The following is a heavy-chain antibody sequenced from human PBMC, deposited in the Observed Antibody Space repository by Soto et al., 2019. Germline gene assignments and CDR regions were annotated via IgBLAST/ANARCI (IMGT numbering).Heavy chain of an antibody. D-gene: IGHD2-2*01. V-gene: IGHV4-4*07. Sequence: LSLTCTVSCDSISSYYWSWIRQPAGKGLEWIGRIYSSVSTNYNPSLKSRVTMSVDTSKNQFSLKLSSVTAADTAVYFCARDYPHCSRTSCYFQDWGQGTLDTVSS. CDR1: CDSISSYY. J-gene: IGHJ1*01. CDR2: IYSSVST. CDR3: ARDYPHCSRTSCYFQD.